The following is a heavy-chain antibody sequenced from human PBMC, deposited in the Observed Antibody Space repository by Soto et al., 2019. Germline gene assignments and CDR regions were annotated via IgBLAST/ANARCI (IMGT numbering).Heavy chain of an antibody. D-gene: IGHD2-8*01. CDR3: ARYKGYCTNGVCYPKAPRFAP. CDR1: GGSISSYY. J-gene: IGHJ5*02. Sequence: PSETLSLTCTVSGGSISSYYWSWIRQPPGKGLEWIGYIYYSGSTNYNPSLKSRVTISVDTSKNQFSLKLSSVTAADTAVYYCARYKGYCTNGVCYPKAPRFAPWGQGTLVTVPQ. V-gene: IGHV4-59*01. CDR2: IYYSGST.